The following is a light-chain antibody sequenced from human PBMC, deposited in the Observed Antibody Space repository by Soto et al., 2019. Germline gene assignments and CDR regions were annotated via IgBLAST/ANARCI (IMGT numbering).Light chain of an antibody. V-gene: IGLV2-14*01. CDR1: RSDIGASNY. J-gene: IGLJ1*01. CDR2: EAT. CDR3: ISYKTDDTFV. Sequence: QSALTQPASVSGSPGQSITISCAGTRSDIGASNYVSWYQHLPGRSPTLIIFEATNRPSGVSERFSGSKAGDTASLTISGLQADDESEYFCISYKTDDTFVFGGGTKVTVL.